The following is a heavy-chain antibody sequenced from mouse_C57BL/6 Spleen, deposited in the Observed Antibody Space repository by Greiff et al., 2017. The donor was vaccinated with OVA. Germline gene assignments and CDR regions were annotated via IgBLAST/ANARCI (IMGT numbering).Heavy chain of an antibody. D-gene: IGHD2-3*01. J-gene: IGHJ3*01. CDR2: IYPGDGDT. CDR3: ARHDGYYPWFAY. Sequence: QVQLQQPGPELVKPGASVKISCKASGYAFSSSWMNWVKQRPGKGLEWIGRIYPGDGDTNYNGKFKGKATLTADKSSSTAYMQLSSLTSEDSAVYFCARHDGYYPWFAYWGQGTLVTVSA. CDR1: GYAFSSSW. V-gene: IGHV1-82*01.